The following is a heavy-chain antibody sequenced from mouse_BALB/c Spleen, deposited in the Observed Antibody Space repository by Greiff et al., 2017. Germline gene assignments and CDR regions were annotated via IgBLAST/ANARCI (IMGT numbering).Heavy chain of an antibody. CDR1: GFTFTSYY. Sequence: EVQLMESGAGLVTPGGSLKLSCAASGFTFTSYYMPWVRQTPEKGLEWVAVINTNGGSTYYPDTVKGRVTITRDNSKNPLYLQMSSLKSEDTAMYYCARGELGRYAMDYWGQGTSVTVSS. CDR2: INTNGGST. D-gene: IGHD4-1*01. J-gene: IGHJ4*01. V-gene: IGHV5-6-2*01. CDR3: ARGELGRYAMDY.